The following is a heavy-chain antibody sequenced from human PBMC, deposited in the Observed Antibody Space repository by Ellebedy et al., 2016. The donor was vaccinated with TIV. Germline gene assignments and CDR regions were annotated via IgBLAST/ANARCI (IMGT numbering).Heavy chain of an antibody. CDR1: GGTFSSYA. Sequence: SVKVSXXASGGTFSSYAISWVRQAPGQGLEWMGGIIPIFGTANYAQKFQGRVTITADESTSTVYMELSSLRSEDTAVYYCARGDGLYTLYYFDYWGQGTLVTVSS. V-gene: IGHV1-69*13. CDR3: ARGDGLYTLYYFDY. CDR2: IIPIFGTA. D-gene: IGHD6-19*01. J-gene: IGHJ4*02.